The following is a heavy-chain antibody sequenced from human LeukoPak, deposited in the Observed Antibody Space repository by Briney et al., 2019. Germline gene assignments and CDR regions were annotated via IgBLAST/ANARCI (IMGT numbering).Heavy chain of an antibody. D-gene: IGHD6-13*01. CDR3: ARDGSAAGPALDY. CDR1: GFIVSNNH. V-gene: IGHV3-21*01. J-gene: IGHJ4*02. Sequence: GGSLRLSCAASGFIVSNNHINWVRQAPGKGLEWVSSISSSGSYIYYADSLKGRFTISRDNAKNSLYLQMNSLRAEDTAVYYCARDGSAAGPALDYWGQGTLVTVSS. CDR2: ISSSGSYI.